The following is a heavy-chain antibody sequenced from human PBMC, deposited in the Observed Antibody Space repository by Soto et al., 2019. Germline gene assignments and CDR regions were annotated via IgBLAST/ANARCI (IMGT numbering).Heavy chain of an antibody. CDR2: ISGSGGST. CDR3: AKGRLKRISADY. D-gene: IGHD6-25*01. Sequence: GGSLRLSCAASGFTFGSYAMSWVRQAPGKGLEWVSAISGSGGSTYYADSVKGRFTISRDNSKNTLYLQMNSLRAEDTAVYYRAKGRLKRISADYWGQGTLVTVSS. CDR1: GFTFGSYA. J-gene: IGHJ4*02. V-gene: IGHV3-23*01.